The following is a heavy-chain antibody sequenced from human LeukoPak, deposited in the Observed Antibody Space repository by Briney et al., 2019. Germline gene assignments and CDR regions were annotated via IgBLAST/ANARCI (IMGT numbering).Heavy chain of an antibody. D-gene: IGHD5-18*01. V-gene: IGHV1-2*06. Sequence: ASVKVSCKASGYTFTGYYLHWVRQAPGQGLEWLGRINPNTGGTDDAQKFQGRVTMTRDTSINTAYMELSRPRPDDTAVYYCARDRSGYSYGEPLDHWGQGTLVIVSS. CDR3: ARDRSGYSYGEPLDH. CDR1: GYTFTGYY. CDR2: INPNTGGT. J-gene: IGHJ4*02.